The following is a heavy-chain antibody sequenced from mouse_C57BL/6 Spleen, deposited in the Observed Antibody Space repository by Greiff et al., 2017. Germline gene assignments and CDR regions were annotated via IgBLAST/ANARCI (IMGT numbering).Heavy chain of an antibody. Sequence: VKLQESGPGLVKPSQSLFLTCSITGFPITSGYYWIWIRQSPGKPLEWMGYITHSGETFYNPSLQSPISITRETSKNQFFLQLNSVTTEDTAMYYCAGDRFYEYGGFAYWGQGTLVTVSA. CDR2: ITHSGET. CDR3: AGDRFYEYGGFAY. J-gene: IGHJ3*01. CDR1: GFPITSGYY. V-gene: IGHV12-3*01. D-gene: IGHD2-4*01.